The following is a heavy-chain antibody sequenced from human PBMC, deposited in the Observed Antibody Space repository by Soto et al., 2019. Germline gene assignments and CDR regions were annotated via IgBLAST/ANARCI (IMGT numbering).Heavy chain of an antibody. CDR3: ARQITMARGIDF. J-gene: IGHJ4*02. D-gene: IGHD3-10*01. Sequence: QVQLLESGPGLVKASETLPLTCSISGGSISSGGYYWSWVRQRPGKGLEWIGYVYFNENTYYNPSLKSRVTISVGTSKSQFSLRLSSVTAADAAVYYCARQITMARGIDFWGPGISVSVSS. V-gene: IGHV4-31*03. CDR2: VYFNENT. CDR1: GGSISSGGYY.